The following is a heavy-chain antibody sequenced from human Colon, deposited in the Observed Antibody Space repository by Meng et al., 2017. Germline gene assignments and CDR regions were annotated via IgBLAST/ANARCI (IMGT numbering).Heavy chain of an antibody. Sequence: QFQVVESGAEGNKPGAPVKVSGKASGDTFSSSGISWVLQAPGQGLEWMGWVSVYTTNYARKFQDRVAMTTDTSTSTAYMELRSLRSDDTAVYYCARTPFGGAVGTIGNWFDPWGQGTLVTVSS. V-gene: IGHV1-18*01. D-gene: IGHD3-16*01. CDR2: VSVYTT. CDR1: GDTFSSSG. CDR3: ARTPFGGAVGTIGNWFDP. J-gene: IGHJ5*02.